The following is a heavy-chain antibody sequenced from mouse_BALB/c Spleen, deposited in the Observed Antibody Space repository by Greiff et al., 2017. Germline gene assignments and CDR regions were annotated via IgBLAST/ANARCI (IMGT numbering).Heavy chain of an antibody. D-gene: IGHD2-2*01. V-gene: IGHV5-17*02. CDR1: GFTFSSFG. CDR3: ALDGYDGAY. CDR2: ISSGSSTI. Sequence: DVMLVESGGGLVQPGGSRKLSCAASGFTFSSFGMHWVRQAPEKGLEWVAYISSGSSTIYYADTVKGRFTISRDNPKNTLFLQMTSLRSEDTAMYYCALDGYDGAYWGQGTLVTVSA. J-gene: IGHJ3*01.